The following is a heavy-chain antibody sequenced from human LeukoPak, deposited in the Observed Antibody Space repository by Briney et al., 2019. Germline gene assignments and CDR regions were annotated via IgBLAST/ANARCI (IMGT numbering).Heavy chain of an antibody. CDR3: ARVRGTGYSYGSGNWFDP. CDR2: INHSGST. V-gene: IGHV4-34*01. Sequence: SETLSLTCAVYGGSFSGYYWSWIRQPPGKGLEWIGEINHSGSTNYNPSLKSRVTVSVDTSKNQFSLKLSSVTAADTAVYYCARVRGTGYSYGSGNWFDPWGQGTLVTVSS. CDR1: GGSFSGYY. D-gene: IGHD5-18*01. J-gene: IGHJ5*02.